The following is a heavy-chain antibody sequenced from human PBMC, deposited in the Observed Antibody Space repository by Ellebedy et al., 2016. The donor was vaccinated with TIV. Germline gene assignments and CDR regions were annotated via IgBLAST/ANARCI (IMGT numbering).Heavy chain of an antibody. CDR3: ARHLPCSGGSCFYYYGMDV. CDR1: GYTFTSYG. V-gene: IGHV1-18*01. CDR2: ISAYNGNT. D-gene: IGHD2-15*01. Sequence: ASVKVSXXASGYTFTSYGISWVRQAPGQGLEWMGWISAYNGNTNYAQKLQGRVTMTTDTSTSTAYMELRSLRSDDTAVYYCARHLPCSGGSCFYYYGMDVWGQGTTVTVSS. J-gene: IGHJ6*02.